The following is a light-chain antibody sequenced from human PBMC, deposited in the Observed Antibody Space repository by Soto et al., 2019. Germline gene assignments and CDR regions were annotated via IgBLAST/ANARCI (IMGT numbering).Light chain of an antibody. V-gene: IGLV2-18*02. CDR3: SSYTESATFVL. J-gene: IGLJ2*01. CDR1: GSDIGSYNR. CDR2: EVN. Sequence: QSVLTHPPSVSGSPGQSVTISCTGTGSDIGSYNRVSWYRRVPGTAPKLMISEVNKRPSGVPDRFSGSKSGNTASLTISGLRAEDEADYYCSSYTESATFVLFGGGTKLTVL.